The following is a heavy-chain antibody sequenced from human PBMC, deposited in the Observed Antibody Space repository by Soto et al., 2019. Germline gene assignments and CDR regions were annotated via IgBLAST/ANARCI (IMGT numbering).Heavy chain of an antibody. CDR1: GFTVSSNY. V-gene: IGHV3-66*01. CDR2: IYSGGST. D-gene: IGHD3-22*01. Sequence: PGGSLRLSCAASGFTVSSNYMSWVRQAPGKGLEWVSVIYSGGSTYYADSVKGRFTISRDNSKNTLYLQMNSLRAEDTAVYYCARDYYDRELDYSGQGTLVTVSS. J-gene: IGHJ4*02. CDR3: ARDYYDRELDY.